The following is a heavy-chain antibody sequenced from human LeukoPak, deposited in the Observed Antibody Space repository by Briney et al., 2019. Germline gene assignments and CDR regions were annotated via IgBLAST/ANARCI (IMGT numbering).Heavy chain of an antibody. Sequence: ASETLSLTCTVSGGYISSSSYYWGWIRQPPGRGLEWIGSIYHSGSTYYNPSLKSRVTISVDTSKNQFSLKLSSVTAADTAVYYCASRIAARSGLFDYWGQGTLVTVSS. CDR1: GGYISSSSYY. V-gene: IGHV4-39*07. CDR2: IYHSGST. CDR3: ASRIAARSGLFDY. J-gene: IGHJ4*02. D-gene: IGHD6-6*01.